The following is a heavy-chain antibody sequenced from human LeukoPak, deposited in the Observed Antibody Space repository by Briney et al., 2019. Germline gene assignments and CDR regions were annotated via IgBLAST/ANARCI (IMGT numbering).Heavy chain of an antibody. Sequence: SETLSLTCTVSGGSISSYSWSWIRQPPGKGLEWIGYMYYSGSTNYNPSLRSRVTISVDTSKNQFSLKLSSVTAADTAVYYCARVQLGGYYYYMDVWGKGTTVTISS. CDR2: MYYSGST. D-gene: IGHD1-1*01. V-gene: IGHV4-59*01. CDR3: ARVQLGGYYYYMDV. J-gene: IGHJ6*03. CDR1: GGSISSYS.